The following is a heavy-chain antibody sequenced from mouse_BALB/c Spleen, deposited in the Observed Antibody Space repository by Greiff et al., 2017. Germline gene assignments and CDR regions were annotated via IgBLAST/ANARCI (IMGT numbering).Heavy chain of an antibody. D-gene: IGHD2-3*01. Sequence: QVQLKESGPGLVAPSQSLSITCTVSGFSLTDYGVSWIRQPPGKGLEWLGVIWGGGSTYYNSALKSRLSISEDNSKSQVFLKMNSLQTDDTAMYYCAKHDGYYGGLWYAMDYWGQGTSVTVSS. V-gene: IGHV2-6-5*01. CDR3: AKHDGYYGGLWYAMDY. CDR1: GFSLTDYG. J-gene: IGHJ4*01. CDR2: IWGGGST.